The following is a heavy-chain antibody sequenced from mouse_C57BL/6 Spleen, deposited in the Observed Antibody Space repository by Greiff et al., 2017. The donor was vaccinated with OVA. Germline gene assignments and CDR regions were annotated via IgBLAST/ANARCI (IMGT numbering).Heavy chain of an antibody. CDR2: IRSKSNNYAT. D-gene: IGHD1-1*01. Sequence: EVKLVESGGGLVQPKGSLKLSCAASGFSFNTYAMNWVRQAPGKGLEWVARIRSKSNNYATYYADSVKDRFTISRDDSESILYLQMNNLKTEDTGMYYCVTLGILITTVVADYYAIDYWGQGTSVTVSS. CDR3: VTLGILITTVVADYYAIDY. J-gene: IGHJ4*01. CDR1: GFSFNTYA. V-gene: IGHV10-1*01.